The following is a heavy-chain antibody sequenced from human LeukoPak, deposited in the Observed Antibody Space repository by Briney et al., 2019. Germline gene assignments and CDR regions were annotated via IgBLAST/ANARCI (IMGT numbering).Heavy chain of an antibody. V-gene: IGHV3-11*01. CDR1: GFTFSDYY. CDR2: ISSSGSTV. Sequence: GGSRRLSCAASGFTFSDYYMSWIRQAAGKGLEWVSYISSSGSTVYYADSVRGRFTISRDNAKNSLYLQMNSLRAEDTAVYYCARAGYCSGGSCYHTKIIDYWGQGTLVTVSS. CDR3: ARAGYCSGGSCYHTKIIDY. D-gene: IGHD2-15*01. J-gene: IGHJ4*02.